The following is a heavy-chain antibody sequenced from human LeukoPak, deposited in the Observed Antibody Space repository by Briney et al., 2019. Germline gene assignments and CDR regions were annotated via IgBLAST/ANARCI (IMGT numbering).Heavy chain of an antibody. D-gene: IGHD3-10*01. CDR1: GYTFTSYD. CDR3: ARGGELWFGETEFDP. CDR2: MNPNSGNT. Sequence: ASVKVSCKASGYTFTSYDINWVRQATGQGLEWMGWMNPNSGNTGYAQKFQGRVAMTRNTSISTAYMELSSLRSEDTAVYYCARGGELWFGETEFDPWGQGTLVTVSS. V-gene: IGHV1-8*01. J-gene: IGHJ5*02.